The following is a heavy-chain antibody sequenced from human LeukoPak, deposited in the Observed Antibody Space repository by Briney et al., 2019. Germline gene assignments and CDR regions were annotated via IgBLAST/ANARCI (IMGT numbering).Heavy chain of an antibody. J-gene: IGHJ3*02. Sequence: SETLSLTCTVSGYPISSGYYWGWIRQPPGKGLEWIGYIYYSGSTNYNPSLKSRVTISVDTSKNQFSLKLSSVTAADTAVYYCARQTAMVLQGTDAFDIWGQGTMVTVSS. CDR3: ARQTAMVLQGTDAFDI. CDR2: IYYSGST. V-gene: IGHV4-38-2*02. D-gene: IGHD5-18*01. CDR1: GYPISSGYY.